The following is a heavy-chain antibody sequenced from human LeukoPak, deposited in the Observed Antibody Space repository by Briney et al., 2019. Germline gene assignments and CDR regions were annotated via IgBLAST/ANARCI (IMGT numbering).Heavy chain of an antibody. CDR3: ARGLSRTITMVRGVMGY. CDR1: GYTFTSYY. Sequence: ASVKVSCKASGYTFTSYYMHWVRQAPGQGLEWMGWINPNSGGTNYAQKFQGRVTMTRDTSISTAYMELSRLRSDDTAVYYCARGLSRTITMVRGVMGYWGQGTLVTVSS. V-gene: IGHV1-2*02. CDR2: INPNSGGT. D-gene: IGHD3-10*01. J-gene: IGHJ4*02.